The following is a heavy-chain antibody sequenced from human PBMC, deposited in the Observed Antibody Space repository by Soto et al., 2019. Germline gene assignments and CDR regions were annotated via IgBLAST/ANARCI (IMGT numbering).Heavy chain of an antibody. V-gene: IGHV3-23*01. J-gene: IGHJ4*02. CDR2: VSDGGSDA. Sequence: EVQLLESGGGLVQPGGSLRLSCAASGFTFSTYAMSWVRQPPGKGLEWVSIVSDGGSDAFYADSVKGRFAISRDNSKNTLYLQMNSLTAEDTEVYYFAKHFLNGEIDYWGQGTPVTVSS. CDR3: AKHFLNGEIDY. CDR1: GFTFSTYA.